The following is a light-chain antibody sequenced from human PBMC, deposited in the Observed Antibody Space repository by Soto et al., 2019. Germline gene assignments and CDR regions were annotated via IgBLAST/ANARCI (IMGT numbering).Light chain of an antibody. CDR1: SSDVGSYNL. CDR2: EVS. CDR3: CSYAGSSTLV. V-gene: IGLV2-23*02. J-gene: IGLJ2*01. Sequence: QSALTQPASVSGSPGQSITISCTGTSSDVGSYNLVSWYQQHPGKAPKLMIYEVSKRPSGVSNRFSGSKSGNRASLTISGLQAEDEADYYCCSYAGSSTLVFGGRTKLTVL.